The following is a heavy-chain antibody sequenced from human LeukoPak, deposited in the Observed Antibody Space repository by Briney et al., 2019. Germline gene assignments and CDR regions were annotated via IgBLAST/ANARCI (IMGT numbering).Heavy chain of an antibody. CDR1: GGSISSISYY. Sequence: SETLSLTCTVSGGSISSISYYWGWIRQPPGKGLEWIGSIYYSGSTYYNPSLKSRVTISVDTSKNQFSLKLSSVTAADTAVYYCARLPTWYHFDCWGQGTLVTVSS. CDR2: IYYSGST. J-gene: IGHJ4*02. CDR3: ARLPTWYHFDC. V-gene: IGHV4-39*01. D-gene: IGHD2-15*01.